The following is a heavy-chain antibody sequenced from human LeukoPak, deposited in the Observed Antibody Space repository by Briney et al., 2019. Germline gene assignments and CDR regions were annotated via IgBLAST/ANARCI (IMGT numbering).Heavy chain of an antibody. CDR3: ARSPPSSSWYDWYFDL. V-gene: IGHV1-2*02. Sequence: ASVKVSCRASGYTFTGYYMHWVRQAPGQGLEWMGWINPNSGGTNYAQKFQGRVTMTRDTSISTAYMELSRLRSDDTAVYYCARSPPSSSWYDWYFDLWGRGTLVTVSS. J-gene: IGHJ2*01. CDR2: INPNSGGT. D-gene: IGHD6-13*01. CDR1: GYTFTGYY.